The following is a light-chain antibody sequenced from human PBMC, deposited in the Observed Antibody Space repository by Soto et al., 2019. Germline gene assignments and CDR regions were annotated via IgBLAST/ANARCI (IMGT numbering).Light chain of an antibody. Sequence: EIVLTQSPGTLSLSPGERATLSCRASQSVSSSYLAWYQQKPGQAPRLLIYGASSRATGIPDRFSGSGSGTDFTLTISRLEPEDSAVYYCQQYGSSTETFGQGTKVEIK. V-gene: IGKV3-20*01. CDR1: QSVSSSY. CDR3: QQYGSSTET. CDR2: GAS. J-gene: IGKJ1*01.